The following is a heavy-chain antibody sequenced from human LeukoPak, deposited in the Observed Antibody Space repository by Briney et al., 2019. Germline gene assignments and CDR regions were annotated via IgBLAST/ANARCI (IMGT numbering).Heavy chain of an antibody. J-gene: IGHJ3*02. V-gene: IGHV4-4*07. CDR3: ARTSDDGFWSGYYTTKGDAFDI. D-gene: IGHD3-3*01. CDR1: GGSISSYY. Sequence: SETLSLTCTVSGGSISSYYWSWIRQPAGKGLEWIGRIYTSGSTNSNPSLKSRVTMSVDTSKNQFSLKLSSVTAADTAVYYCARTSDDGFWSGYYTTKGDAFDIWGQGTIVTVSS. CDR2: IYTSGST.